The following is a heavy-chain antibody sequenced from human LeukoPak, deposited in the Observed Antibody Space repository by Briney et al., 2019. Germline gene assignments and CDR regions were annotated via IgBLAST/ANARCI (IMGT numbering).Heavy chain of an antibody. CDR2: ISSSSSSI. J-gene: IGHJ4*02. V-gene: IGHV3-48*04. CDR3: TRDRGYSGYAHGY. D-gene: IGHD5-12*01. Sequence: GGSLRLSCAVSGFTFSTYSMNWVRQAPGKGLEWVSYISSSSSSIYYADSVKGRFTISRDNTENSLILQMNGLRAEDTGVYYCTRDRGYSGYAHGYWGQGTLVIVSS. CDR1: GFTFSTYS.